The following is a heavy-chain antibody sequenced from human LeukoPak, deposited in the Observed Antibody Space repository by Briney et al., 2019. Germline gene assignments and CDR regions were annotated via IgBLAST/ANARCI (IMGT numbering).Heavy chain of an antibody. Sequence: GGSLRLSCAPSGFTFSSYAMSWVRQAPGKGLEWVSAISGSGGSTYYADSVKGRFTISRDNSKNTLYLQMNSLRAEDTAVYYCAKRDYDFRGSYYYYYMDVWGKGTTVTVSS. D-gene: IGHD3-3*01. CDR1: GFTFSSYA. CDR2: ISGSGGST. V-gene: IGHV3-23*01. CDR3: AKRDYDFRGSYYYYYMDV. J-gene: IGHJ6*03.